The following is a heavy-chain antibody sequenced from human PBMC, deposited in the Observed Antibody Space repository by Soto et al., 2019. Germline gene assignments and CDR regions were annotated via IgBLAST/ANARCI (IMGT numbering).Heavy chain of an antibody. CDR3: ARDKVVPAAINDYGDLDY. CDR2: IWYDGSNK. V-gene: IGHV3-33*01. J-gene: IGHJ4*02. D-gene: IGHD2-2*01. Sequence: GGSLRLSCAASGFTFSSYGMHWVRQAPGKGLEWVAVIWYDGSNKYYADSVKGRFTISRDNSKNTLYLQMNSLRAEDTAVYYCARDKVVPAAINDYGDLDYWGQGTLVTVSS. CDR1: GFTFSSYG.